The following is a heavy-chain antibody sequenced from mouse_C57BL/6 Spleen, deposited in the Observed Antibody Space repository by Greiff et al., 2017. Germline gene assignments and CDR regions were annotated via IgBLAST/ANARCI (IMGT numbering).Heavy chain of an antibody. D-gene: IGHD1-1*01. CDR3: ARSGYYGSSPWDV. CDR2: IYPGSGST. CDR1: GYTFTSYW. J-gene: IGHJ1*03. V-gene: IGHV1-55*01. Sequence: QVQLQQPGAELVKPGASVKMSCKASGYTFTSYWITWVKQRPGQGLEWIGDIYPGSGSTNYNEKFKSKATLTVDTSSSPAYMQLSSLTSEDSAVYYCARSGYYGSSPWDVWGTGTTVTVSS.